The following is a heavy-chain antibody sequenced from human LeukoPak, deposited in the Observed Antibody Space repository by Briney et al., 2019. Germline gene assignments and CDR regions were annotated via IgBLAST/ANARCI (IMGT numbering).Heavy chain of an antibody. D-gene: IGHD1-7*01. CDR1: GGSISSYY. V-gene: IGHV4-59*01. J-gene: IGHJ5*02. CDR3: ARKLELRGSWFDP. CDR2: IYQSGNN. Sequence: PSETLSLTCTVSGGSISSYYWGWVRQPPGKGLEYIGYIYQSGNNNYNPSLKSRVTFSEETSKNQFSLKLNSVTAADTAVYYCARKLELRGSWFDPWGQGTLVTVSS.